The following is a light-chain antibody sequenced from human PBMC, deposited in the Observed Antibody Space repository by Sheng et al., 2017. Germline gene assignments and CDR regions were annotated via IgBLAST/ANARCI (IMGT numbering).Light chain of an antibody. CDR1: QSVSNGH. V-gene: IGKV3-15*01. CDR2: GAS. J-gene: IGKJ3*01. Sequence: EIVLTQSPGTLSLSLGETATLSCRASQSVSNGHLAWYRQTPGQPPKLLIYGASSRATGVAARFSGSGSGTQFTLTISSLQSEDFAVYYCQQYQDWPVTFGPGTRVV. CDR3: QQYQDWPVT.